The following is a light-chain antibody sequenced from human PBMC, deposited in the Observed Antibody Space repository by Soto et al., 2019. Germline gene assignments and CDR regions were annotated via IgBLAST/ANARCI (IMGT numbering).Light chain of an antibody. J-gene: IGLJ1*01. CDR1: SSNIGSNT. V-gene: IGLV1-44*01. Sequence: QSVLTQPPSASGTPGQRVTLSCSESSSNIGSNTVNWYQQLPGTAPKLLIYSNNQRPSGVPDRFSGSKSGTSASLAISGLQSEDEADYYCAAWDDSLNGGVFGTGTKVTVL. CDR2: SNN. CDR3: AAWDDSLNGGV.